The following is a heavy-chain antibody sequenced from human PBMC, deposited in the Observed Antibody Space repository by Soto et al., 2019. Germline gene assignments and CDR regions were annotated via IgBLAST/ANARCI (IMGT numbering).Heavy chain of an antibody. CDR2: IYPFDSDT. D-gene: IGHD1-1*01. Sequence: GESLNISSKCSGYTFTNYWIGWLRPIPGKGLEWMGIIYPFDSDTRYSPSFQGQVTISADKSISTAYLQWSSLKASDTAMYYCARRVRDQLSYDYGLDVWGQGTTVTVSS. CDR3: ARRVRDQLSYDYGLDV. J-gene: IGHJ6*02. CDR1: GYTFTNYW. V-gene: IGHV5-51*01.